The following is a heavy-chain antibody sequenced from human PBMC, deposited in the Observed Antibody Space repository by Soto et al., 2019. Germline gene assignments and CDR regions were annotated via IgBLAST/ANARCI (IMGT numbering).Heavy chain of an antibody. CDR1: GDTFSSYA. CDR2: IIPIFGTA. D-gene: IGHD2-2*01. Sequence: SVEVSCKASGDTFSSYAISWVRQPPVQVLEWMGGIIPIFGTANYAQKFQGRVTITADESTSTAYMELSSLRSEDTAVYYCARAGYCSSTSCGFMNAFDIWGQGTMVTVSS. J-gene: IGHJ3*02. CDR3: ARAGYCSSTSCGFMNAFDI. V-gene: IGHV1-69*13.